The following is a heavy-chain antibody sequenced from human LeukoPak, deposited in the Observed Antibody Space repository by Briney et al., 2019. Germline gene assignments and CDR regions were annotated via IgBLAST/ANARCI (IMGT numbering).Heavy chain of an antibody. CDR2: IYTGGST. J-gene: IGHJ5*02. D-gene: IGHD3-16*02. CDR3: ARLVIGWFDP. V-gene: IGHV4-61*02. CDR1: GASISRGGYF. Sequence: SQTLSLTCTVSGASISRGGYFWRWIRQPAGKGLEWIGRIYTGGSTNYNPSLKSRVTISLDKSNNQFSLNLSPVTAADTAVYYCARLVIGWFDPWGQGTLVTVSS.